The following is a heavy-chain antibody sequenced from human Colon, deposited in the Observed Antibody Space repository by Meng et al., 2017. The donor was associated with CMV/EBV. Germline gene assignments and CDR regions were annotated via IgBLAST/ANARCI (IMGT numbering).Heavy chain of an antibody. Sequence: SETLSLTCNVSGVSIDTVDSYWSWVRQAPETGLQWLGYMSYKGIAFYNSDLRSRLTISWDTSKNQVSLTMTSVTAADTALYYCATSLLRSRIFFFADWGQGAPVTVSS. CDR3: ATSLLRSRIFFFAD. CDR1: GVSIDTVDSY. V-gene: IGHV4-30-4*08. CDR2: MSYKGIA. J-gene: IGHJ4*02. D-gene: IGHD3-3*01.